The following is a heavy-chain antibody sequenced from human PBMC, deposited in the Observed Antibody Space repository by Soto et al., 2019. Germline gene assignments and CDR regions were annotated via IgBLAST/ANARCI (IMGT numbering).Heavy chain of an antibody. CDR3: ARGRGQRGAWLDV. D-gene: IGHD1-26*01. CDR2: INHSGST. V-gene: IGHV4-34*01. Sequence: SETLSLTCAVCGESFCGYYSCWIRQPPGKGLEWIGEINHSGSTNYNPSLKSRVTISVDTSKNQFSLKLSSVTAADTAVYYCARGRGQRGAWLDVWGQGTTVTVSS. CDR1: GESFCGYY. J-gene: IGHJ6*01.